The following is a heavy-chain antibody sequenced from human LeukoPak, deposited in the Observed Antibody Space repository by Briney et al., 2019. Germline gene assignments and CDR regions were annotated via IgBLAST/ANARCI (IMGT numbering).Heavy chain of an antibody. CDR2: IWYDGTNK. Sequence: GGSLRLSCAASGFSFNSYGMHWVRQAQGKGLEGVTDIWYDGTNKYYADSVKGRFTISRDNSKNTLYLQMHSIRAEDTAVYYCARDQRGFSYSKYYFDYWGEETLVTVSS. CDR3: ARDQRGFSYSKYYFDY. J-gene: IGHJ4*02. V-gene: IGHV3-33*01. CDR1: GFSFNSYG. D-gene: IGHD5-18*01.